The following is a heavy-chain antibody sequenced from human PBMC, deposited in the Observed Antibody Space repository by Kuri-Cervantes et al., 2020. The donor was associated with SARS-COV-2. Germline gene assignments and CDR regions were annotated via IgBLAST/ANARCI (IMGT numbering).Heavy chain of an antibody. CDR2: INHSGST. CDR1: GGSFSGYY. Sequence: SETLSLTCAVYGGSFSGYYWSWIRQPPGKGLEWIGEINHSGSTNYNPSLKSRVTISVDTSKNQFSLKLSSVTAADTAVYYCARDWGPYYQDTNGFLLYFDYWGQGTLVTVSS. CDR3: ARDWGPYYQDTNGFLLYFDY. V-gene: IGHV4-34*01. D-gene: IGHD3-22*01. J-gene: IGHJ4*02.